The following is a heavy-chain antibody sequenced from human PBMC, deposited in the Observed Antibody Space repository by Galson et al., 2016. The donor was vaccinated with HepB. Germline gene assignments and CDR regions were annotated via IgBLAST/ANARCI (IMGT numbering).Heavy chain of an antibody. CDR2: ISFDGNRK. D-gene: IGHD6-13*01. CDR3: ARGGASSSWYLLREDVYYGMDV. J-gene: IGHJ6*02. CDR1: GFTLSDYG. V-gene: IGHV3-30*03. Sequence: SLRLSCAASGFTLSDYGMHWVRQAPGTGLEWVAVISFDGNRKFYVDSVKSRFTISRDNSNNTLYLQMNSLRVEDTSRYYCARGGASSSWYLLREDVYYGMDVWGQGTTVTVSS.